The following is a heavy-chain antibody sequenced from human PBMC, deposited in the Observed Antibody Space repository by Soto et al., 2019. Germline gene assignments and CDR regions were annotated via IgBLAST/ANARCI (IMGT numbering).Heavy chain of an antibody. D-gene: IGHD3-10*01. CDR1: GGSISSGGYY. CDR2: IFNSGRT. V-gene: IGHV4-31*03. CDR3: ARVRMARGNYFMDV. J-gene: IGHJ6*03. Sequence: QVQLQESGPGLVQPSQTLSLTCSVSGGSISSGGYYWSWIRQLPGKGLEWIGYIFNSGRTYYNSSIKRRLTMSVDTSKNQFSLKLSSVTVADTAMYYCARVRMARGNYFMDVWGKGTTITVSS.